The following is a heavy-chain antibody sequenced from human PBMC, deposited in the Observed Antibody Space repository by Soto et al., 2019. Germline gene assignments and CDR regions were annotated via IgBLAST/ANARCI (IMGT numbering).Heavy chain of an antibody. J-gene: IGHJ4*02. D-gene: IGHD5-18*01. Sequence: GGSLRLSCAASGFTFSDYYMSWIRQAPGKGLEWVSYISSSGSTIYYADSVKGRFTISRDNATNSLYLEMNSLRAEDTAVYYCARDVQAAYVDTAMVTETPFDYWGQGTLVTVSS. CDR1: GFTFSDYY. V-gene: IGHV3-11*01. CDR3: ARDVQAAYVDTAMVTETPFDY. CDR2: ISSSGSTI.